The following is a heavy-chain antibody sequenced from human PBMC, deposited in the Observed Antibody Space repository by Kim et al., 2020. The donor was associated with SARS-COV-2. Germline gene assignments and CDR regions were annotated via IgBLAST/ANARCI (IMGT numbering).Heavy chain of an antibody. CDR3: ARIVVVPAATRLYYYYYMDV. V-gene: IGHV3-7*01. Sequence: GGSLRLSCAASGFTFSSYWMSWVRQAPGKGLEWVANIKQDGSEKYYVDSVKGRFTISRDNAKKSLYLQMNSLRAEDTAVYYCARIVVVPAATRLYYYYYMDVWGKGTTVTVSS. D-gene: IGHD2-2*01. J-gene: IGHJ6*03. CDR2: IKQDGSEK. CDR1: GFTFSSYW.